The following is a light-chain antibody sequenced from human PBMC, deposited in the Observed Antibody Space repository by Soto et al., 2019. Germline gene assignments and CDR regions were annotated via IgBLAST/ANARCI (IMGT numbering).Light chain of an antibody. CDR2: EVS. Sequence: QSVLTQPPSASGSPGQSVTISCTGTSSDVGGYIYVSWCQQHPGKAPKLIIYEVSRRPSGVPERFSGSKSGNTASLTVSGLQAEDEAHYYCSSYAGSNNFVFGTGTKLTVL. V-gene: IGLV2-8*01. J-gene: IGLJ1*01. CDR3: SSYAGSNNFV. CDR1: SSDVGGYIY.